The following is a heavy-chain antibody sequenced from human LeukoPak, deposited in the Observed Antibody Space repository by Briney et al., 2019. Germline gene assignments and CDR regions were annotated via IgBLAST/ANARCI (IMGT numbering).Heavy chain of an antibody. J-gene: IGHJ4*02. Sequence: GGSLRLSCAASGFPFSSYEMNWVRQAPGKGLEWVSYISNSGSTIYYADSVKGRFTISRDNAKNSLYLQMNSLRAEDTAVYYCARDARVWFGADYWGQGTLVTVSS. CDR2: ISNSGSTI. V-gene: IGHV3-48*03. CDR1: GFPFSSYE. CDR3: ARDARVWFGADY. D-gene: IGHD3-10*01.